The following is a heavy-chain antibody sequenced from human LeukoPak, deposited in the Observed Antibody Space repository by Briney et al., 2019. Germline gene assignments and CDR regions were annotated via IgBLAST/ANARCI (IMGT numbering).Heavy chain of an antibody. J-gene: IGHJ6*04. V-gene: IGHV3-48*03. Sequence: GGSLRLSCAASGFTFSSYEMNWVRQAPGEGLEWVSYISSSGSTIYYADSVKGGFTISRDNAKSSMYLQMNSLRAEDTAVYYCAELGITMIGGVWGKGTTVTISS. CDR1: GFTFSSYE. CDR2: ISSSGSTI. D-gene: IGHD3-10*02. CDR3: AELGITMIGGV.